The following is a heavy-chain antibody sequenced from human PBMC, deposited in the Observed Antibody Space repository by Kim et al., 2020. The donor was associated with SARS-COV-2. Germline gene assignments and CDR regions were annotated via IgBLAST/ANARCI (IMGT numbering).Heavy chain of an antibody. CDR3: AKRLITMVRGAPNYYGMDV. V-gene: IGHV3-23*01. CDR2: ISGSGGST. Sequence: GGSLRLSCAASGFTFSSYAMSWVRQAPGKGLEWVSAISGSGGSTYYADSVKGRFTISRDNSKNTLYLQMNSLRAEDTAVYYCAKRLITMVRGAPNYYGMDVWGEGTTVTVSS. J-gene: IGHJ6*04. CDR1: GFTFSSYA. D-gene: IGHD3-10*01.